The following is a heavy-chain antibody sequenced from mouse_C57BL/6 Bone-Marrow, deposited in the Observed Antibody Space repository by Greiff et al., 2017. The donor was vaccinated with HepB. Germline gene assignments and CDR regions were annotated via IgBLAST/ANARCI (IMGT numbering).Heavy chain of an antibody. CDR1: GFTFSSYA. J-gene: IGHJ2*01. D-gene: IGHD2-12*01. CDR3: ARDLGLLYDFDY. CDR2: ISDGGSYT. Sequence: DVMLVESGGGLVKPGGSLKLSCAASGFTFSSYAMSWVRQTPEKRLEWVATISDGGSYTYYPDNVKGRFTISRDNAKNNLYLQMSHLKSEDTAMYYCARDLGLLYDFDYWGQGTTLTVSS. V-gene: IGHV5-4*01.